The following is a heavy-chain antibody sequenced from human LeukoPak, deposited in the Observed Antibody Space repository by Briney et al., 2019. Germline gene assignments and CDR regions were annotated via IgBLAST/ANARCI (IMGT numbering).Heavy chain of an antibody. Sequence: GGSLRLSCAASGFTFSSHSMNWVRQAPGKGLEWLSYITSGSNLIYYADSVKGRFTISRDNAKNSLYLQMNSLRAEDTAVYYCARDGSSGYYYNLYFGYWGQGTLVTVSS. CDR3: ARDGSSGYYYNLYFGY. J-gene: IGHJ4*02. CDR1: GFTFSSHS. D-gene: IGHD3-22*01. CDR2: ITSGSNLI. V-gene: IGHV3-48*04.